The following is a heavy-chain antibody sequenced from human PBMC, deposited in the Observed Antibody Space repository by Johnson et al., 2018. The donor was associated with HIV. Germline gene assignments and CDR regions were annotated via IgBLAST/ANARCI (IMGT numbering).Heavy chain of an antibody. J-gene: IGHJ1*01. CDR1: GFSFTNAW. CDR2: ISSNGGST. CDR3: GLLGLCWAM. Sequence: EQLVESGGGCAKPGGSLRLSCAVSGFSFTNAWVSWVRQAPGKGLEYVSAISSNGGSTYYANSVKGRFTISRDNSKNTLYLQMHSLRGDDTGHNVRGLLGLCWAMWG. V-gene: IGHV3-64*01. D-gene: IGHD3-10*02.